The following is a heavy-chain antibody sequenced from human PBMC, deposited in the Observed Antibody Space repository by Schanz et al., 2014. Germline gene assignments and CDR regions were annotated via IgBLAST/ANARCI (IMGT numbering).Heavy chain of an antibody. V-gene: IGHV1-3*01. D-gene: IGHD6-13*01. CDR2: INVGNGNM. J-gene: IGHJ4*02. CDR1: GYTFTSYS. Sequence: QVQLVQSGAEVKKPGASVKVSCKASGYTFTSYSIHWVRQAPGQGLEWMGWINVGNGNMKYSQKFQGRVTMTRDTSTSTVYMELSSLRSEDTAVYYCARDGVDAAAGGNYWGQGTLVTVSS. CDR3: ARDGVDAAAGGNY.